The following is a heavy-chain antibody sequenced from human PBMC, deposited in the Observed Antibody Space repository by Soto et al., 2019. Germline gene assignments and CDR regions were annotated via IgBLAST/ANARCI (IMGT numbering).Heavy chain of an antibody. D-gene: IGHD4-17*01. Sequence: SETLSLTCAVYGGSFSGYYWSWIRQPPGKGLEWIGEINHSGSTNYNPSLKGRVTISEDTSKNQFSLKLSSVTAADTAVYYCARGRSTTATSDYWGQGTLVTVSS. CDR2: INHSGST. CDR3: ARGRSTTATSDY. J-gene: IGHJ4*02. V-gene: IGHV4-34*01. CDR1: GGSFSGYY.